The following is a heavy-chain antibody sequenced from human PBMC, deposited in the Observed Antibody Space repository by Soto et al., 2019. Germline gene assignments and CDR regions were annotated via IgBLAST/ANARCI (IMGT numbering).Heavy chain of an antibody. Sequence: ASVKVSCKASGYTFTSYYMHWVRQAPGQGLEWMGIINPSGGSTSYAQKFQGRVTMTRDTSTSTVYMELSSLRSEDTAVYYCAREGSHQNMIVVVPFDYWGQGTLVTVSS. J-gene: IGHJ4*02. CDR1: GYTFTSYY. D-gene: IGHD3-22*01. CDR3: AREGSHQNMIVVVPFDY. CDR2: INPSGGST. V-gene: IGHV1-46*03.